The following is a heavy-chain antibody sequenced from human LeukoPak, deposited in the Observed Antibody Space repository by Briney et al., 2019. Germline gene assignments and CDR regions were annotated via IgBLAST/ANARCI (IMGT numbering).Heavy chain of an antibody. CDR2: IYHSGST. V-gene: IGHV4-38-2*02. Sequence: SETLSLTCTVSGYSISSGYYWGWIRQPPGKGLEWIGSIYHSGSTYYNPSLKSRVTISVDTSKNQFSLKLSSVTAADTAVYYCARDDYCSGGSCHGVFDYWGQGTLVTVSS. D-gene: IGHD2-15*01. CDR1: GYSISSGYY. J-gene: IGHJ4*02. CDR3: ARDDYCSGGSCHGVFDY.